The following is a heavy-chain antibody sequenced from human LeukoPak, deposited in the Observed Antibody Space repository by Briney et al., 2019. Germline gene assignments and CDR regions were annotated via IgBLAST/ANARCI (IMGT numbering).Heavy chain of an antibody. CDR2: ISSSSSYR. J-gene: IGHJ4*02. CDR3: ASPRYSGRDPAC. CDR1: GFTFSSYT. Sequence: PGGSLRLSCAASGFTFSSYTMSWVRQAPGKGLEWVSSISSSSSYRYYADSVKGRFTISRDNAKNSLYLQMNSLRAEDTAVYYCASPRYSGRDPACWGQGTLVTVSS. V-gene: IGHV3-21*01. D-gene: IGHD1-26*01.